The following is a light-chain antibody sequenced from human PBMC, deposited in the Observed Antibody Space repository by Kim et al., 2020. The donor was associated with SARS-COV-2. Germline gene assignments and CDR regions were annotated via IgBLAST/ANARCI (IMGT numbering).Light chain of an antibody. Sequence: QAVVTQEPSLTVSPGETVTLTCASSTGAVTSTNLPNWFQQKPGQAPRALIYTTHNKHSWTPARFSGSLLGGKAALTLSGAQPEDEAEYYCLLYYGGAQMVFGRGTQLTVL. CDR2: TTH. CDR1: TGAVTSTNL. V-gene: IGLV7-43*01. CDR3: LLYYGGAQMV. J-gene: IGLJ2*01.